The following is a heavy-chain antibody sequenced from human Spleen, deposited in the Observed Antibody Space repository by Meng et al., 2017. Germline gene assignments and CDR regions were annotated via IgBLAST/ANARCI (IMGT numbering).Heavy chain of an antibody. V-gene: IGHV3-48*03. J-gene: IGHJ6*02. CDR2: ISSSGSTI. CDR3: ARDEGYSNYYYYGMDV. D-gene: IGHD4-11*01. Sequence: GESLKISCAASGFTFSSYEMNWVRQAPGKGLEWVSYISSSGSTIYYADSVKGRFTISRDNAKNSLYLQMNSLRAEDTAVYYCARDEGYSNYYYYGMDVWGQGTTVTVSS. CDR1: GFTFSSYE.